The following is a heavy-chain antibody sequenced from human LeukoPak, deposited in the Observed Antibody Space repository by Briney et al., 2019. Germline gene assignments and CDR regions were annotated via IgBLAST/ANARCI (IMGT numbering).Heavy chain of an antibody. CDR3: AKQLGYCSDGSCYFPY. V-gene: IGHV3-23*01. Sequence: GGSLRLSCAASGFTFSSSAMSWVRQAPGKGLEWFSAISNNGGYTYYADSVQGRFTISRDNSKSTLCLQMNSLRAEDTAAYYCAKQLGYCSDGSCYFPYWGQGTLVTVSS. J-gene: IGHJ4*02. D-gene: IGHD2-15*01. CDR1: GFTFSSSA. CDR2: ISNNGGYT.